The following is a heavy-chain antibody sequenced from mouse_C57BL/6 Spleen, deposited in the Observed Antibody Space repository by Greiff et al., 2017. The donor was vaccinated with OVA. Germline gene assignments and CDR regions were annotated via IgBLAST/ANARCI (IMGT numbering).Heavy chain of an antibody. CDR3: AGITTVVAPFDY. D-gene: IGHD1-1*01. CDR1: GYAFSSSG. V-gene: IGHV1-82*01. Sequence: QVQLQQSGPELVKPGASVKISCKASGYAFSSSGMNWVKQRPGKGLEWIGRIYPGDGDTNYNGKFKGKATLTADNSSRTAYMQHSSLTSEDSAVYGCAGITTVVAPFDYWGQGTTLTVSS. J-gene: IGHJ2*01. CDR2: IYPGDGDT.